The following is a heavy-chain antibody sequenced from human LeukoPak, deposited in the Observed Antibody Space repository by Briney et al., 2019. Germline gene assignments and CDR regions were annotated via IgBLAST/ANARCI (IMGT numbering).Heavy chain of an antibody. D-gene: IGHD6-13*01. Sequence: PGGSLRLSCAASGFTFCTYGMHWVRQAPGKGLEWVAFIRYDGSNKYYADSVKGRFIISRDNSKNTLYLQMNSLRAEDTAVYYCAKDRGSGSWTGWGFDYWGQGTLVTVSS. CDR3: AKDRGSGSWTGWGFDY. V-gene: IGHV3-30*02. CDR2: IRYDGSNK. J-gene: IGHJ4*02. CDR1: GFTFCTYG.